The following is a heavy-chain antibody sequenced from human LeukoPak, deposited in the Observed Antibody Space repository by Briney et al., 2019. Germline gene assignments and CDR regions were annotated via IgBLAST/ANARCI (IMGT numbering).Heavy chain of an antibody. Sequence: SVKVSCKASGGTFSSYAISWVRQAPGQGLEWMGGIIPIFGTANYAQKFQGRVTITTDESTSTAYMELSSLRSEDTAVYYCARSDYDFLTDYPTPRYFDYWGQGTLVTVSS. CDR2: IIPIFGTA. CDR1: GGTFSSYA. D-gene: IGHD3-9*01. V-gene: IGHV1-69*05. CDR3: ARSDYDFLTDYPTPRYFDY. J-gene: IGHJ4*02.